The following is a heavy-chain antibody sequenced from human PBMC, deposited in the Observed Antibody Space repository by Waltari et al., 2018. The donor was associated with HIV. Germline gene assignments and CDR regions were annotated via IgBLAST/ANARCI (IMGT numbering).Heavy chain of an antibody. D-gene: IGHD2-2*01. CDR2: LKRGSRED. Sequence: EVELREVGGGLVEPGASLTLSCVTSGFTFRPFSFNWVRLRPREGLEWVASLKRGSREDSYVDPVKGRFTISRDDSMNTLFLHLDKLKVEDTARYFCVRDDPGYAPIDYWGPGTLVTVSP. CDR3: VRDDPGYAPIDY. CDR1: GFTFRPFS. V-gene: IGHV3-21*02. J-gene: IGHJ4*02.